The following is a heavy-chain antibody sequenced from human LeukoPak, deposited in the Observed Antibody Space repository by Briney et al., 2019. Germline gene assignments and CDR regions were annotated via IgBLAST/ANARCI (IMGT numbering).Heavy chain of an antibody. CDR1: GGSFSGYY. J-gene: IGHJ5*02. CDR3: ARGATVTTRGWFDP. CDR2: INHSGST. D-gene: IGHD4-11*01. Sequence: SETLSLTCAVYGGSFSGYYWSWIRQPPGKGLEWIGEINHSGSTNYNPSLKSRVTISVDTSKNQFSLKLSSVTAADTAVYYCARGATVTTRGWFDPWGQGTLVTVSS. V-gene: IGHV4-34*01.